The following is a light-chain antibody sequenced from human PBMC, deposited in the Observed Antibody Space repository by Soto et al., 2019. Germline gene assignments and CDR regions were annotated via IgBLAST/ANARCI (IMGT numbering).Light chain of an antibody. CDR1: QSVNSN. V-gene: IGKV3-15*01. CDR2: GTS. J-gene: IGKJ1*01. CDR3: QQYNNWLWT. Sequence: EIVMTQSPATLSVSPGERATLSCRASQSVNSNLAWYQQKPGQAPRLLIYGTSTRATGIPARFSGSGSWTEFTLTISSLQSEDFAVYYCQQYNNWLWTFGKGTKVEIK.